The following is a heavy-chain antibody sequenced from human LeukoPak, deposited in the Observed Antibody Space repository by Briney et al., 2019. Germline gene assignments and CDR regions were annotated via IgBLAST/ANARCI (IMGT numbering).Heavy chain of an antibody. V-gene: IGHV1-2*02. Sequence: GASVKVSCRASGYSFTDYHMHWVRQAPGQGLEWMGWIYPNSGGTEYSQRFQGRVTMTRDTSITTVYMELSGLRSDDTAVYYCARENLHFDDWGQGTLVTVSS. CDR3: ARENLHFDD. J-gene: IGHJ4*02. CDR1: GYSFTDYH. CDR2: IYPNSGGT.